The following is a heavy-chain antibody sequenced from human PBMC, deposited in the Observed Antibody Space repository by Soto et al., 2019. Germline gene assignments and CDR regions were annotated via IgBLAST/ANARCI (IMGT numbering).Heavy chain of an antibody. CDR3: ARSITMIVGNWFDP. Sequence: SETLSLTCTVSGGSTSSGDYYWSWIRQPPGKGLEWIGYIYYSGSTYYNPSLKSRVTISVDTSKNQFSLKLSSVTAADTAVYYCARSITMIVGNWFDPWGQGTQVTVSS. CDR2: IYYSGST. J-gene: IGHJ5*02. CDR1: GGSTSSGDYY. D-gene: IGHD3-22*01. V-gene: IGHV4-30-4*01.